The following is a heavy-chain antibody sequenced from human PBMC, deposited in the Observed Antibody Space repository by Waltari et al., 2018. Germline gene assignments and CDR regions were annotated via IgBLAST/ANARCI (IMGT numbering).Heavy chain of an antibody. J-gene: IGHJ3*02. V-gene: IGHV3-23*01. CDR3: AKAVEIWFYAFDI. Sequence: EVQVLESGGGLVQPGGSLRLPCAASGCPFRSYAMTWVRQAPGKGLEWVASVSGSGTNTNYADSVKGRFTLSRDNSKNTLHLQMNSLRAEDTAVYYCAKAVEIWFYAFDIWGQGTMVTVSS. CDR1: GCPFRSYA. CDR2: VSGSGTNT. D-gene: IGHD3-10*01.